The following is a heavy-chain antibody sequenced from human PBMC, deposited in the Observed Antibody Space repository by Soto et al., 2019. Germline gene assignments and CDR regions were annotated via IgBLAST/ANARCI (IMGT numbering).Heavy chain of an antibody. J-gene: IGHJ6*02. CDR1: GFTFSSYA. CDR2: ISYDGSNK. Sequence: GGSLRLSCAASGFTFSSYAMHWVRQAPGKGLEWVAVISYDGSNKYYADSVKGRFTISRDNSKNTLYLQMNSLRAEDTAVDYSYGRFLEWLWPPDNYYYYGMDVWGQGTTVTVSS. D-gene: IGHD3-3*01. CDR3: YGRFLEWLWPPDNYYYYGMDV. V-gene: IGHV3-30-3*01.